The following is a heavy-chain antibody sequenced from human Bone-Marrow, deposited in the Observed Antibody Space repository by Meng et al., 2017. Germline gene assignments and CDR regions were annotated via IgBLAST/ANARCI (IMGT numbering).Heavy chain of an antibody. CDR2: NNPKSGDT. Sequence: ASVKVSCKASGGTFSSYAISWVRQAPGQGLEWMGRNNPKSGDTHYAQKFQARVTMTGDTSISTAYMELSGLRSDDTDMYDCARDEDITAAGKLFGDYWGQGTLVTVSS. V-gene: IGHV1-2*05. J-gene: IGHJ4*02. CDR3: ARDEDITAAGKLFGDY. CDR1: GGTFSSYA. D-gene: IGHD6-25*01.